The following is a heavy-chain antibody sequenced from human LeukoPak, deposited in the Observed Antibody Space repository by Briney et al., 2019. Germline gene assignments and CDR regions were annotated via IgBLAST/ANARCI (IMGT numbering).Heavy chain of an antibody. J-gene: IGHJ6*02. V-gene: IGHV3-7*03. Sequence: GGSLRLSCTTSGFTFSSFWMSWVRQAPGRGPEWVANVNRDGSETYYLDSVKGRFTISKDNAKNSLYLQMNSLRAEDTALYHCARNNGMDVWGQGTTVIVSS. CDR2: VNRDGSET. CDR3: ARNNGMDV. CDR1: GFTFSSFW.